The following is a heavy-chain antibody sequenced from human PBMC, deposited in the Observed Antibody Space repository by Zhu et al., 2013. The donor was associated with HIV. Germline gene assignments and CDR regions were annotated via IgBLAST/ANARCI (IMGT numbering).Heavy chain of an antibody. Sequence: QVQLVQSGAEVKKPGASVKVSCKASGYTFNTYSISWVRQAPGQGLQWMGWINAYNGKRKYAQNVQGRVTMTTDTSTSTAYMELRSLTSDDTAVYFXARAPYDAFDMWGQGTMVTVSS. V-gene: IGHV1-18*01. CDR2: INAYNGKR. CDR1: GYTFNTYS. CDR3: ARAPYDAFDM. J-gene: IGHJ3*02.